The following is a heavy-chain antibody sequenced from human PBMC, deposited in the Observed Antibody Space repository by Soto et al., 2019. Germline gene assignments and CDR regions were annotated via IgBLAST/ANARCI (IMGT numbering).Heavy chain of an antibody. CDR2: INHSGST. J-gene: IGHJ6*02. CDR1: GGSFSGYY. Sequence: QVQLQQWGAGLLKPSETLSLTCAVYGGSFSGYYWSWIRQPPGKVLEWIGEINHSGSTNYNPSLKSRVTISVDTSKNQFSLKLSSVTAADTAVYYCARGEIYRSHYMGYYYYYYGMDVWGQGTTVTVSS. D-gene: IGHD3-16*02. CDR3: ARGEIYRSHYMGYYYYYYGMDV. V-gene: IGHV4-34*01.